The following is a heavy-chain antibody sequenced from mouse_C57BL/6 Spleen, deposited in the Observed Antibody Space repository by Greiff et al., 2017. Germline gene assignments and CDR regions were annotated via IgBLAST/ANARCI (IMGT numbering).Heavy chain of an antibody. CDR3: ARHEEGYGNYYAMDY. D-gene: IGHD2-10*02. CDR1: GYTFTEYT. V-gene: IGHV1-62-2*01. J-gene: IGHJ4*01. CDR2: FYPGSGSI. Sequence: QVHVKQSGAELVKPGASVKLSCKASGYTFTEYTIHWVKQRSGQGLEWIGWFYPGSGSIKYNEKFKDKATLTADKSSSTVYMELSRLTSEDSAVYFCARHEEGYGNYYAMDYWGQGTSVTVSS.